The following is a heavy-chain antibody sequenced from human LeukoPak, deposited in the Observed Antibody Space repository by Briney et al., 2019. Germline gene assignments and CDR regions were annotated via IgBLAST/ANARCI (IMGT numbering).Heavy chain of an antibody. D-gene: IGHD3-10*01. CDR1: GFTFSNYW. CDR2: IKQDGTEK. V-gene: IGHV3-7*03. CDR3: ARDGQSGGSGSYPYFDY. J-gene: IGHJ4*02. Sequence: GGSLRLSCAASGFTFSNYWMSWVRQVPGKGLEWVANIKQDGTEKWYVDSVKGRFTISRDNAKNSLYLQVNSLRAEDTAIYYCARDGQSGGSGSYPYFDYWGQGTLVTVSS.